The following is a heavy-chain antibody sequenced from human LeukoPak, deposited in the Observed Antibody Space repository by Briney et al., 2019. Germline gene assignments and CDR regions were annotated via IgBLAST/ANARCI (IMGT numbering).Heavy chain of an antibody. D-gene: IGHD6-13*01. CDR3: AGTSAAAAADYFDY. J-gene: IGHJ4*02. CDR2: ISSSSSYI. CDR1: GFTFSSYS. Sequence: GVSLRLSCAASGFTFSSYSMNWVRQAPGKGLEWVSSISSSSSYIYYADSVKGRFTISRDNAKNSLYLQMNSLRAEDTAVYYCAGTSAAAAADYFDYWGQGTLVTVSS. V-gene: IGHV3-21*01.